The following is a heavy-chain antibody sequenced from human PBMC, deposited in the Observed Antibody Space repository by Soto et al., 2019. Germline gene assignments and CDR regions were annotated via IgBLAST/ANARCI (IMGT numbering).Heavy chain of an antibody. V-gene: IGHV4-59*01. CDR1: GGSISSYY. CDR3: ERGGVGDTAMVYYFDY. Sequence: SETLSLTCTVSGGSISSYYWSWIRQPPGKGLEWIGYIYYSGSTNYNPSLKSRVTISVDTSKNQFSLRLSSVTAADTAGFYRERGGVGDTAMVYYFDYWGQGTLVTVSS. D-gene: IGHD5-18*01. CDR2: IYYSGST. J-gene: IGHJ4*02.